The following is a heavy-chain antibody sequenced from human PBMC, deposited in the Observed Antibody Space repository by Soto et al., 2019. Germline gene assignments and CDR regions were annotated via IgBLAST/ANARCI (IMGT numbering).Heavy chain of an antibody. V-gene: IGHV3-49*03. CDR3: ARARCSGGTCYPHDAFDI. D-gene: IGHD2-15*01. CDR2: IRTKDYGGTT. J-gene: IGHJ3*02. CDR1: GFTFGDYA. Sequence: SLRLSCTISGFTFGDYAMSWFRQAPGKGLELVGFIRTKDYGGTTEYAASVKGRFTISRDDSKSIAYLQMNSLKTEDTAVYYCARARCSGGTCYPHDAFDIWGQGTMVTVSS.